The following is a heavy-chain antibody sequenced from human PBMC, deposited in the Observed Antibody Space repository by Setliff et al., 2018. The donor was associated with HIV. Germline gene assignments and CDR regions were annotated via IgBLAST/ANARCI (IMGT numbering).Heavy chain of an antibody. CDR2: MNPNSGNT. Sequence: GASVKVSCKASGGTFSSYAISWVRQAPGQGLEWMGWMNPNSGNTGYAQNFQGRVTMTRDTSISAAYMELSSLRSDDTAVYYCARGTAPRPASVLEFLEWLFPNWFDPWGQGTLVTVSS. CDR3: ARGTAPRPASVLEFLEWLFPNWFDP. D-gene: IGHD3-3*02. V-gene: IGHV1-8*02. J-gene: IGHJ5*02. CDR1: GGTFSSYA.